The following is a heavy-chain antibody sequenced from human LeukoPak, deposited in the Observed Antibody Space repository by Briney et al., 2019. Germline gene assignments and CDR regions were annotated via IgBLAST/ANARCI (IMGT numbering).Heavy chain of an antibody. CDR3: ARAAEYSSGWYLFDY. CDR1: GGSINSYY. D-gene: IGHD6-19*01. CDR2: IYPTGST. V-gene: IGHV4-4*07. J-gene: IGHJ4*02. Sequence: SETLSLTCTVSGGSINSYYWTWIRQPAGKGLEWIGRIYPTGSTNYNPSLKSRVTMSVDMSKNQFSLKLSSVTAADTAMYYCARAAEYSSGWYLFDYWGQGTLVTVSA.